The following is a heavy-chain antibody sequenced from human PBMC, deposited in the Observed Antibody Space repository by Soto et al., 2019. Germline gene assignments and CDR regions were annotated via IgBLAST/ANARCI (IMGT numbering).Heavy chain of an antibody. CDR1: GYTLTELS. J-gene: IGHJ4*02. CDR2: FDPEDGET. V-gene: IGHV1-24*01. Sequence: QVQVVQSGAEVKKPGASVKVSCKVSGYTLTELSLHWVRQAPGKRLEWMGGFDPEDGETIYAQKCQGRVTMTEDTSTDTAYMELSSLRSDDTAVYYCTTGQRPIRFLEWLSRYYFDFWGQGTLGTVSS. D-gene: IGHD3-3*01. CDR3: TTGQRPIRFLEWLSRYYFDF.